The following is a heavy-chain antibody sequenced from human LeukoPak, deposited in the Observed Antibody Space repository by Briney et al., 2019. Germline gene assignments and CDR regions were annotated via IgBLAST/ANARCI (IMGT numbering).Heavy chain of an antibody. V-gene: IGHV4-61*02. CDR2: IYTSGST. CDR3: ARIIAVAGSFFDY. J-gene: IGHJ4*02. D-gene: IGHD6-19*01. CDR1: GGSISSGSYY. Sequence: PSETLSLTCTVSGGSISSGSYYWSWIRQPAGKGLEWIGRIYTSGSTNYNPSLKSRVTISVDTSKNQFSLKLSSVTAADTAVYYCARIIAVAGSFFDYWGQGTLVTVSS.